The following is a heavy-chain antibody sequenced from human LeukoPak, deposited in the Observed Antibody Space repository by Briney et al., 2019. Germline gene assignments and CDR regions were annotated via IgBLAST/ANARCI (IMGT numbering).Heavy chain of an antibody. CDR3: TRLGRYYFDY. Sequence: PGGSLRLSCAASGFTFSGSAMHWVRQASGKGLEWVGHIRSKDNNYATAYAASVKGRFTISRDDSNNTTYLQMNSLKTEDTAVYYCTRLGRYYFDYRGQGTLVTVSS. J-gene: IGHJ4*02. V-gene: IGHV3-73*01. CDR1: GFTFSGSA. CDR2: IRSKDNNYAT.